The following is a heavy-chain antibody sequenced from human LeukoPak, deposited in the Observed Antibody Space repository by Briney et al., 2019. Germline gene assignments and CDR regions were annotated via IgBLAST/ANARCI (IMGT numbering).Heavy chain of an antibody. CDR3: ARHSIVGAAYYYYGMDV. Sequence: PSETLSLTCTVSGGSTSSSSYYWGWIRQPPGKGLEWIGSIYYSGSTYYNPSLKSRVTISVDTSKNQFSLKLSSVTAADTAVYYCARHSIVGAAYYYYGMDVWGQGTTVTVSS. CDR1: GGSTSSSSYY. V-gene: IGHV4-39*01. D-gene: IGHD1-26*01. CDR2: IYYSGST. J-gene: IGHJ6*02.